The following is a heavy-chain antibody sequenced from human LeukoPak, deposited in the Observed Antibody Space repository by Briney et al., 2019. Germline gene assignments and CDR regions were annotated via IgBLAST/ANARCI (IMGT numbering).Heavy chain of an antibody. J-gene: IGHJ4*02. CDR1: GFTFSSYS. D-gene: IGHD6-19*01. V-gene: IGHV3-48*01. Sequence: PPGGSLRLSCAASGFTFSSYSMHWVRQAPGKGLGWVSYISSSSSTIYYADSVKGRFTISRDNAKNSLYLQMNSLRAEDTAVYYCARDEVSTIWGYSSGWYHYWGQGTLVTVSS. CDR3: ARDEVSTIWGYSSGWYHY. CDR2: ISSSSSTI.